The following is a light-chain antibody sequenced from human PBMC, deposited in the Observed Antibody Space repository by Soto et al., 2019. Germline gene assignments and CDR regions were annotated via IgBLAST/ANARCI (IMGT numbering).Light chain of an antibody. CDR3: QSYDSSLSGSV. J-gene: IGLJ2*01. V-gene: IGLV1-40*01. Sequence: QAVLTQPPSVSGAPGQRVTISCTGSRSNIGAGYEVHWYQQLPGTAPKLLIYGNSNRPSGVPDRFSGSKSGTSASLAITGLQAEDEADYYCQSYDSSLSGSVFGGGTKLTVL. CDR2: GNS. CDR1: RSNIGAGYE.